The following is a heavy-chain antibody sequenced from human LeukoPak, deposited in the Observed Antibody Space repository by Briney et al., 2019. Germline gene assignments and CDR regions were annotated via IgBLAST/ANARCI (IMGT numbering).Heavy chain of an antibody. J-gene: IGHJ4*02. Sequence: ASVKVSCKASGYTFTGYYMHWVRQAPGQGLEWMGWINPNSGGTKYAQKFQGRVAMTRDTSISTAYMELSRLTSDDTAVYYCASGGERYSSGWYGDYWGQGTLVTVSS. CDR1: GYTFTGYY. CDR3: ASGGERYSSGWYGDY. CDR2: INPNSGGT. V-gene: IGHV1-2*02. D-gene: IGHD6-19*01.